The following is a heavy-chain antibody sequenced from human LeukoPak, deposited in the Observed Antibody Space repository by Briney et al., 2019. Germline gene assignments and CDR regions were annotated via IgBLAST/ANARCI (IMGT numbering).Heavy chain of an antibody. Sequence: PGGSLRLSCVASGFTFDDYGMIWVRHAPGKGLEWVSGINWNGGSTGYADFVKGRFTISRDDAKNSLFLQMNSLRAEDTAVYYCAKDFDCHTGNCYFNWYDPWGQGTLVTVSS. CDR1: GFTFDDYG. CDR3: AKDFDCHTGNCYFNWYDP. V-gene: IGHV3-20*04. CDR2: INWNGGST. D-gene: IGHD2-21*02. J-gene: IGHJ5*02.